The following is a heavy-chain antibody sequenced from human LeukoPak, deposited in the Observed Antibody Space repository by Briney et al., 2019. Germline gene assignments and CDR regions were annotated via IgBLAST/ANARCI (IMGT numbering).Heavy chain of an antibody. J-gene: IGHJ4*02. CDR1: GFTFSSAY. V-gene: IGHV3-15*01. CDR3: TGNYYGSGSYADFDY. D-gene: IGHD3-10*01. Sequence: GGSLRLSCAASGFTFSSAYMAWARQAPGKGLEWVGRIKSKPDGGTSDYGAPVKGRFTISRDDSKNTAYLQMDSLKTEDTAVYYCTGNYYGSGSYADFDYWGQGTLVTVSS. CDR2: IKSKPDGGTS.